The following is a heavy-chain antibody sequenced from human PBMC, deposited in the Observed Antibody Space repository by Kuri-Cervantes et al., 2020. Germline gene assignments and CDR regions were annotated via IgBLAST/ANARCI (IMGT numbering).Heavy chain of an antibody. J-gene: IGHJ3*02. V-gene: IGHV3-20*04. Sequence: GESLKISCAASGFIFDDYGMTWVRQAPGRGLEWVSAINWSGDSTGYADSVKGRFTIFRDNAKNSLYLQTNSLRAEDTALYYCARGGGYNYVYAFDIWGQGTMVTVSS. CDR1: GFIFDDYG. D-gene: IGHD5-18*01. CDR2: INWSGDST. CDR3: ARGGGYNYVYAFDI.